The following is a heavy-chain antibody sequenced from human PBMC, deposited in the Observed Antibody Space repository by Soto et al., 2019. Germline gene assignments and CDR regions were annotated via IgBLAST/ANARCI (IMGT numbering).Heavy chain of an antibody. CDR1: GGSINSGGYY. D-gene: IGHD5-18*01. CDR2: IYYIGST. CDR3: ARDSFRDTGMAYYYYGMDV. Sequence: SETLSLTCTVSGGSINSGGYYWTWIRQHPGKGLEWIGYIYYIGSTYYNPSLKSRVTISVDTSKNQFSLKLSSVTAADTAVYYCARDSFRDTGMAYYYYGMDVWGRGTTVTVSS. J-gene: IGHJ6*02. V-gene: IGHV4-31*03.